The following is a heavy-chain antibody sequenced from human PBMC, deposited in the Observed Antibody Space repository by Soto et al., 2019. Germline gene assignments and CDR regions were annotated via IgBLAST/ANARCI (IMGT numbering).Heavy chain of an antibody. Sequence: PSETLSLTCTFSGGSIISYYWSWIRQPPGKGLEWIGYIYYSGSTNYNPSLKSRVTISVDTSKNQFSLKLSSVTAADTAVYYCARDSGGYSSGWSGYYYYYYGMDVWGQGTTVTVSS. CDR3: ARDSGGYSSGWSGYYYYYYGMDV. CDR1: GGSIISYY. V-gene: IGHV4-59*01. CDR2: IYYSGST. D-gene: IGHD6-19*01. J-gene: IGHJ6*02.